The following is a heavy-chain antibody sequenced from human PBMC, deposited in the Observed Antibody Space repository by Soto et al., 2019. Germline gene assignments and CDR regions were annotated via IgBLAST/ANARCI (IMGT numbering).Heavy chain of an antibody. J-gene: IGHJ4*02. D-gene: IGHD4-4*01. CDR3: TTRYSNYGARNFDY. CDR1: GFTFSNAW. V-gene: IGHV3-15*07. Sequence: GGSLRLSCAASGFTFSNAWMNWVRQAPGKGLEWVGRIKSKTDGGTTDYAAPVKGRFTISRDDSKNTLYLQMNSLKTEDTAVYYCTTRYSNYGARNFDYWGQGTLVTVSS. CDR2: IKSKTDGGTT.